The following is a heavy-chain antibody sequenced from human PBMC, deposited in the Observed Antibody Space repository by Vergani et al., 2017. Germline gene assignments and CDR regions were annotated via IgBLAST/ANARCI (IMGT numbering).Heavy chain of an antibody. CDR3: AGPTYYYGSGSPGGAFDI. J-gene: IGHJ3*02. CDR1: GGTFSSYA. V-gene: IGHV1-69*01. D-gene: IGHD3-10*01. Sequence: QVQLVQSGAEVKKPGSSVKVSCKASGGTFSSYAISWVRQAPGQGLEWMGGIIPIFSTANYAQKFQGRVTITADESTSTAYMELSSLRSEDTAVYYCAGPTYYYGSGSPGGAFDIWGQGTMVTVSS. CDR2: IIPIFSTA.